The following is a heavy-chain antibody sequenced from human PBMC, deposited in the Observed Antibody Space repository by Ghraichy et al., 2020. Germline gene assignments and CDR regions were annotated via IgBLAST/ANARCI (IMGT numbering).Heavy chain of an antibody. CDR2: INHSGST. Sequence: EALSLTCAVYGGSFSGYYWSWIRQPPGKGLEWIGEINHSGSTNYNPSLKSRVTISVDTSKNQFALKLSSVTAADTAVYYCARSQYSSSWNGLGYWGQGTLVTVSS. CDR1: GGSFSGYY. J-gene: IGHJ4*02. V-gene: IGHV4-34*01. D-gene: IGHD6-13*01. CDR3: ARSQYSSSWNGLGY.